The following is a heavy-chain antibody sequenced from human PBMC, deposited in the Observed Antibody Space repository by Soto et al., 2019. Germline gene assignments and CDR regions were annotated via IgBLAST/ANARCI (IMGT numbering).Heavy chain of an antibody. CDR3: ARSSSGWYVGWFDP. V-gene: IGHV4-39*01. D-gene: IGHD6-19*01. J-gene: IGHJ5*02. Sequence: QLQLQESGPGLVKPSETLSLTCTVSGGSISSSSYYWGWIRQPPGKGLEWIGSIYYSGSTYYNPSLKSRVTISVDTSKNQFSLKLSSVTAADTAVYYCARSSSGWYVGWFDPWGQGTLVTVSS. CDR2: IYYSGST. CDR1: GGSISSSSYY.